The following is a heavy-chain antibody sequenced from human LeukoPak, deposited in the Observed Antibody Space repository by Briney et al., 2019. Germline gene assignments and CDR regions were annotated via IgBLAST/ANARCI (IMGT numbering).Heavy chain of an antibody. CDR1: GFTFSSYA. V-gene: IGHV3-30*04. CDR3: ARAPGYGAAYYFDY. J-gene: IGHJ4*02. CDR2: VSYDGSYK. D-gene: IGHD1-1*01. Sequence: GGSLRLSCAASGFTFSSYAMSWVRQAPGKGLEWVAVVSYDGSYKYYADSVKGRFTISRDNSKNTLYLQMNGLRAEDTAVYYCARAPGYGAAYYFDYWGQGTLVTVSS.